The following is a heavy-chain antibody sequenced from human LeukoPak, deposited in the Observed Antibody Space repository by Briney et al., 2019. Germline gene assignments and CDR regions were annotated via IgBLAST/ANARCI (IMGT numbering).Heavy chain of an antibody. CDR1: GGSISSSSYY. CDR2: IYYSGST. Sequence: PSETLSLTCTVSGGSISSSSYYWGWIRQPPGKGLEWIGSIYYSGSTYYNPSLKSRVTISVDTSKNQFSLKLSSVTAADTAVYYCARSDILTGYGSRYFDLWGRGTLVTVSS. D-gene: IGHD3-9*01. V-gene: IGHV4-39*01. CDR3: ARSDILTGYGSRYFDL. J-gene: IGHJ2*01.